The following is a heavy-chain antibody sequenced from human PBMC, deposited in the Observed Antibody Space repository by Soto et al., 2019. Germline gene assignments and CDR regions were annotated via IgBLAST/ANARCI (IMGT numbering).Heavy chain of an antibody. CDR1: GGSISSYY. CDR2: IYYSGST. D-gene: IGHD6-13*01. J-gene: IGHJ6*03. Sequence: SETLSLTCTVSGGSISSYYWSWIRQPPGKGLEWIGYIYYSGSTNYNPSLKSRVTISVDTSKNQFSLKLSSVTAADTAVYYCARLQQQPVKYYYYYYMDVWGKGTTVTVSS. CDR3: ARLQQQPVKYYYYYYMDV. V-gene: IGHV4-59*08.